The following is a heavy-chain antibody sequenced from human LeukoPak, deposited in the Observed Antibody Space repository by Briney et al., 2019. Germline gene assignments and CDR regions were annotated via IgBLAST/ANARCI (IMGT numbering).Heavy chain of an antibody. J-gene: IGHJ4*02. D-gene: IGHD3-10*01. CDR2: IKSKSDGGTT. Sequence: GGSLRLSCAASGFSFSRAWMSWVRQAPGKGLEWIGRIKSKSDGGTTDYAAPVKGRFTISRDDSKNTLFLQVNSLKIEDTAVYYCTTVTLRPVGLWGQGTLVTVSS. V-gene: IGHV3-15*05. CDR3: TTVTLRPVGL. CDR1: GFSFSRAW.